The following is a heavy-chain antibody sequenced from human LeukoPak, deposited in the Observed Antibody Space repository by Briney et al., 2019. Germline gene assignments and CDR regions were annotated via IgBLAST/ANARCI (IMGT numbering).Heavy chain of an antibody. J-gene: IGHJ4*02. Sequence: ASVKVSCKASGYTFTGYYMHWVRQAPGQGLEWMGWINPNSGGTNYAQKFQGRVTMTRDTSISTANLQWSSLKASDTAMYYCARRIGSGWYDYWGQGTLVTVSS. CDR1: GYTFTGYY. V-gene: IGHV1-2*02. D-gene: IGHD6-19*01. CDR2: INPNSGGT. CDR3: ARRIGSGWYDY.